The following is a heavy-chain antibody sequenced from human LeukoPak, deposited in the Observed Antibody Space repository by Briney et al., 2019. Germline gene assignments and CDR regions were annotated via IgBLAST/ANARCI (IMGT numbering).Heavy chain of an antibody. J-gene: IGHJ5*02. V-gene: IGHV1-69*13. CDR2: IIPIFGTA. CDR3: AREARDWFDP. Sequence: SVKVSCKASGYKFNTYGISWVRQAPGQGLEWMGGIIPIFGTANYAQKFQGRVTITADESTSTAYMELSSLRSEDTAVYYCAREARDWFDPWGQGTLVTVSS. CDR1: GYKFNTYG.